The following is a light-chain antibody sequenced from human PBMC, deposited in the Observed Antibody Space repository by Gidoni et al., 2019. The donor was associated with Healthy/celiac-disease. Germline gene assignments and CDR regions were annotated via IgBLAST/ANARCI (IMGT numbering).Light chain of an antibody. V-gene: IGKV1-9*01. Sequence: DIQLTQSPSFLSASVGDSVTITCRASQGISSYLAWYQQKPGKAPKLLIYAASTLQGGVPSRFSGSGSGTEFTLTISSLQPEDFATYSCQQLSSSPLTFGPGTKVDIK. CDR3: QQLSSSPLT. CDR2: AAS. CDR1: QGISSY. J-gene: IGKJ3*01.